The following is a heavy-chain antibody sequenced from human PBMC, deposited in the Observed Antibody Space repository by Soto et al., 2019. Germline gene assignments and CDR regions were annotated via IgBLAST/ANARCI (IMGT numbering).Heavy chain of an antibody. D-gene: IGHD3-22*01. CDR2: IYYSGST. CDR3: ARYSYYYDSSGYRPLDY. CDR1: GGSISSGDYY. J-gene: IGHJ4*02. Sequence: SETLSLTCTVSGGSISSGDYYWSWIRQPPGKGLEWIGYIYYSGSTYYNPSLKSRVTISVDTSKNQFSLKLSSVTAADTAVYYCARYSYYYDSSGYRPLDYWGQGTLVTVSS. V-gene: IGHV4-30-4*01.